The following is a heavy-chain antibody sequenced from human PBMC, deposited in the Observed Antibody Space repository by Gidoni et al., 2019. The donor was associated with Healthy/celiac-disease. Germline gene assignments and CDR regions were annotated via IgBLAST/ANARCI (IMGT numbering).Heavy chain of an antibody. J-gene: IGHJ4*01. CDR2: VYSSGGT. D-gene: IGHD1-26*01. V-gene: IGHV4-4*07. CDR3: ARGRSGSSDFDY. CDR1: GRSNSGYY. Sequence: QLQESGPRLVKSSEPMSRTCTVSGRSNSGYYWSWIRQPAGKGLEWIGRVYSSGGTKYNPPLTSRVTMSVGTSENQFSLRLGAVTVADTAVYYCARGRSGSSDFDYWGHGTLVTVSS.